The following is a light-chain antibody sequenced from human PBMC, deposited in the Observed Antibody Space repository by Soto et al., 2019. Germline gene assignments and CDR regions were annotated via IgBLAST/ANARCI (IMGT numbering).Light chain of an antibody. CDR1: SSNIGNNY. Sequence: QSVLTQPPSVSAAPGQKVTISCSGSSSNIGNNYVSWYQQLPGTAPKLLIYDNNKPPSGTPDRFSGSMSGTSATLGITGLQTGDEADYYCGTWDSSLSAVVFGGGTKLTVL. V-gene: IGLV1-51*01. J-gene: IGLJ2*01. CDR3: GTWDSSLSAVV. CDR2: DNN.